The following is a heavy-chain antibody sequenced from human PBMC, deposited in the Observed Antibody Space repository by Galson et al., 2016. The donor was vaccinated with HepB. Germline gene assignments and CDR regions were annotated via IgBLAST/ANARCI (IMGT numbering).Heavy chain of an antibody. D-gene: IGHD3-10*01. CDR3: ARVCGAGTTFFY. V-gene: IGHV1-18*01. CDR1: GYAFIHYG. J-gene: IGHJ4*02. Sequence: SVKVSCKASGYAFIHYGISWVRQAPGQGLEWIGWISPFAGDTDYAPKFQGRVTLTTDTSTITAYMELRSLTYEDTAVYFCARVCGAGTTFFYWGQGTLLTVSS. CDR2: ISPFAGDT.